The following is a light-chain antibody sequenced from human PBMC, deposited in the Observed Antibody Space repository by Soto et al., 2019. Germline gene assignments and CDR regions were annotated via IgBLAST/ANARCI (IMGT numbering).Light chain of an antibody. Sequence: QSVLTQSSSASASLESSVKLTCTLSSGHSSYIIAWHQQQPGKAPRYLMKLERSGNYNKGSGVPDRFSGSSSGADRYLTISNLQSEDEADYYCETWDSNTRVFGGGTKVTVL. CDR3: ETWDSNTRV. V-gene: IGLV4-60*03. J-gene: IGLJ3*02. CDR1: SGHSSYI. CDR2: LERSGNY.